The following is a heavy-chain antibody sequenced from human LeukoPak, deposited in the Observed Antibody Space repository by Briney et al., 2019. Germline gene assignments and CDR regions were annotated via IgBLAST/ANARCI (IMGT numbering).Heavy chain of an antibody. J-gene: IGHJ4*02. V-gene: IGHV3-21*01. CDR3: ARGATRIAAAVNYFDH. Sequence: GGSLSLSCAASGFTFSSYSRNWVRQAPGKGLEWVSSISSGSVYMYYADSVKGRFTISRDNAKNSLYLQMNSLRAEDTAVYYCARGATRIAAAVNYFDHWGQGTLVTVSS. CDR2: ISSGSVYM. CDR1: GFTFSSYS. D-gene: IGHD6-25*01.